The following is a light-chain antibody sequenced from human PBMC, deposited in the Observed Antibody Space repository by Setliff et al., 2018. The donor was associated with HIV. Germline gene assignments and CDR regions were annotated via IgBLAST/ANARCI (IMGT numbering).Light chain of an antibody. CDR2: DNN. Sequence: QSVLAQPPSVSAAPGQKVTISCSGSSSNIENNYISWYQQLPGTAPKLLIYDNNKRPSGIPDRFSGSKSGTSATLGITGLQTGDEADYYCGTWGSSLSAVVFGGGTKVTVL. V-gene: IGLV1-51*01. CDR3: GTWGSSLSAVV. J-gene: IGLJ2*01. CDR1: SSNIENNY.